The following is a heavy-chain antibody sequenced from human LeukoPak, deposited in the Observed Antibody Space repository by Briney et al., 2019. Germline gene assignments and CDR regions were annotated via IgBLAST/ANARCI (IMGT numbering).Heavy chain of an antibody. V-gene: IGHV4-39*01. Sequence: SETLSLTCTVSGGSISSSSYYWGWIRQPPGKGLEWIGSIYYSGSTYYNRSLKSRVTISVDTSKNQFSLKLSSVTAADTAVYYCARHVDSSGYWRDWGQGTLVTVSS. CDR1: GGSISSSSYY. CDR3: ARHVDSSGYWRD. J-gene: IGHJ4*02. D-gene: IGHD3-22*01. CDR2: IYYSGST.